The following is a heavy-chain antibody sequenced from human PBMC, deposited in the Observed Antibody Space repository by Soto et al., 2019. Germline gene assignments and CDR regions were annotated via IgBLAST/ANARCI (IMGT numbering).Heavy chain of an antibody. CDR3: AKGGTVYGMDV. D-gene: IGHD4-17*01. CDR2: ISYDGSNK. V-gene: IGHV3-30*18. CDR1: GFTFSSYG. Sequence: QVQLVESGGGVVQPGRSLRLSCAASGFTFSSYGMHWVRQAPGKGLEWVAVISYDGSNKYYADSVKGRFTISRDNSKNTLYLQMNSLRAEDTAVYYCAKGGTVYGMDVWGQGTTVTVSS. J-gene: IGHJ6*02.